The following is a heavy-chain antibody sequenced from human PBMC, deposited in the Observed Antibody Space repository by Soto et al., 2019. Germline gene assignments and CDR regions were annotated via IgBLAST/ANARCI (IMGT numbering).Heavy chain of an antibody. V-gene: IGHV4-34*01. CDR3: ARDLKYSSSWYRPGDPLDY. CDR1: GGSFSGYY. D-gene: IGHD6-13*01. Sequence: QVQLQQWGAGLLKPSETLSLTCAVYGGSFSGYYWSWIRQPPGKGLEWIGEINHSGSTNYNPSLKSRVTISVDTSKNQFSLKLSSVTAADTAVYYCARDLKYSSSWYRPGDPLDYWGQGTLVTVSS. CDR2: INHSGST. J-gene: IGHJ4*02.